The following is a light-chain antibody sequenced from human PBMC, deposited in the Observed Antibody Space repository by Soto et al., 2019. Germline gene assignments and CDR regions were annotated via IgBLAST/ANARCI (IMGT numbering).Light chain of an antibody. CDR1: QGIHNF. CDR2: DAS. J-gene: IGKJ5*01. Sequence: DIQMTQSPSSLSAFVGDSVTMSCRASQGIHNFLAWYQHKPGKAPKLLIYDASSLKSGVPSRFSGSGSGTEFTLTISSLQPDDFATYYCQQYNSFSPFGQGTRLEIK. CDR3: QQYNSFSP. V-gene: IGKV1-5*01.